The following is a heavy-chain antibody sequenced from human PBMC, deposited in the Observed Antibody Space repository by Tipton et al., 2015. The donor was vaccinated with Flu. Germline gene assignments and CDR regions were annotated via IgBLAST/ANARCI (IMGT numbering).Heavy chain of an antibody. V-gene: IGHV4-39*07. J-gene: IGHJ1*01. Sequence: TLSLTCTVSGGSISSRSYYWGWIRQPPGKGLEWIGNIYNSGSTYYNPSLKSRATISIDTSKNQFSLRLSFVTAADTAVYYCAREKDSRGSEYFQQWGQGTLVTVSS. CDR2: IYNSGST. D-gene: IGHD6-19*01. CDR1: GGSISSRSYY. CDR3: AREKDSRGSEYFQQ.